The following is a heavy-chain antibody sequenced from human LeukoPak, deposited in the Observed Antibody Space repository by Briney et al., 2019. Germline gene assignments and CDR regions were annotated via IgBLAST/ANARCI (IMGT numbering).Heavy chain of an antibody. J-gene: IGHJ4*02. CDR1: GYTFTSYY. D-gene: IGHD3-9*01. CDR3: ARARDYDILTGRYTAYYLDY. V-gene: IGHV1-46*01. CDR2: INPSGGST. Sequence: ASVKVSCKASGYTFTSYYMHWVRQAPGQGLEWMGIINPSGGSTSYAQKFQGRVTMTRDTSTSTVYMELSSLRSEDTAVYYCARARDYDILTGRYTAYYLDYWGQGTLVTVSS.